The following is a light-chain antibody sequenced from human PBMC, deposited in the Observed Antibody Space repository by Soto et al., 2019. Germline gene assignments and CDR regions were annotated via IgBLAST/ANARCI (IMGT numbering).Light chain of an antibody. V-gene: IGKV2-28*01. CDR2: LGS. CDR1: QSLLHSNGNIY. CDR3: MQAIQAPRT. J-gene: IGKJ1*01. Sequence: DIVLTQSPLSLPVTPGEPASISCRSSQSLLHSNGNIYLDWYLQKPGQSPQLLSYLGSIRASGVPDRFSGSGSGTDFTLKITRVEAEDVGVYYCMQAIQAPRTFGLGPKVEIK.